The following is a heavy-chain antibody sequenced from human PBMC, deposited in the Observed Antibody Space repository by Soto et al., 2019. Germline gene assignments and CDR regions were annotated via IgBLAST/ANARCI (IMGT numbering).Heavy chain of an antibody. Sequence: QLQLQESGPGLVKPSETLSLTCTVSGGSISSSSYYWGWIRQPPGKGLEWIGSIYYSGSTYYNPSLKSRVTISVDTSKNQFSLKLSSVTAADTAVYYCARGGVDSSGYYYVPEYFQHWGQGTLVTVSS. J-gene: IGHJ1*01. V-gene: IGHV4-39*01. D-gene: IGHD3-22*01. CDR1: GGSISSSSYY. CDR2: IYYSGST. CDR3: ARGGVDSSGYYYVPEYFQH.